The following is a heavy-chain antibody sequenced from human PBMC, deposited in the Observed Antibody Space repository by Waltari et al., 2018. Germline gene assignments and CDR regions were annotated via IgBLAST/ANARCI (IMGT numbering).Heavy chain of an antibody. D-gene: IGHD6-25*01. CDR1: GYRFSIDW. V-gene: IGHV5-51*01. CDR3: AKGGIPNWFDP. J-gene: IGHJ5*02. CDR2: MYPGDSDT. Sequence: EVQQVQSGAEGKKPGESLTISCKACGYRFSIDWIGWVRQLPGTGLEWLGMMYPGDSDTRYSPSFEGQVTISADKFINTAYLMLKSLKTSDTAMYYCAKGGIPNWFDPWGQGTLITVSS.